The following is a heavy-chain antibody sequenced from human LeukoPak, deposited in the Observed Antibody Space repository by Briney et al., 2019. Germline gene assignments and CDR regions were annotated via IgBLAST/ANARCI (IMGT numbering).Heavy chain of an antibody. J-gene: IGHJ6*03. CDR1: GFTFSSYG. Sequence: GGSLRLSCAASGFTFSSYGMHWVRQAPGKGLEWLAFIRYDGSNKYYADSVKGRFTISRDNSKNTLYPQMNSLRAEDTAVYYCARKAYCSGGTCSHYYYVDVWGKGTTVTISS. CDR2: IRYDGSNK. D-gene: IGHD2-15*01. CDR3: ARKAYCSGGTCSHYYYVDV. V-gene: IGHV3-30*02.